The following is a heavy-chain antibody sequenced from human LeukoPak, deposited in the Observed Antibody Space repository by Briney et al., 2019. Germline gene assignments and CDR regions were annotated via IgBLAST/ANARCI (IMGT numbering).Heavy chain of an antibody. CDR2: ISSNGGST. V-gene: IGHV3-64D*06. Sequence: PGGSLRLSCSASGFTFSSYAMHWVRQAPGKGLEYVSAISSNGGSTYYADSVKGRFTISRDNSKNTLYLQMSSLRAEDTAVYYCVKALFSGGFDPWSQGTLVTVSS. D-gene: IGHD3-10*01. CDR1: GFTFSSYA. J-gene: IGHJ5*02. CDR3: VKALFSGGFDP.